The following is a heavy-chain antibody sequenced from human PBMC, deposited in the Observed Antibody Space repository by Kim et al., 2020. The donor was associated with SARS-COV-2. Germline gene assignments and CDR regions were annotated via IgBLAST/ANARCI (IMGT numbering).Heavy chain of an antibody. CDR1: GGSVSSGSYY. V-gene: IGHV4-61*01. Sequence: SETLSLTCTVSGGSVSSGSYYWSWIRQPPGKGLEWIGYIYYSGSTNYNPSLKSRVTISVDTSKNQFSLKLSSVTAADTAVYYCARDKANWGSLCAFDIWGQGTMVTVSS. CDR3: ARDKANWGSLCAFDI. J-gene: IGHJ3*02. D-gene: IGHD7-27*01. CDR2: IYYSGST.